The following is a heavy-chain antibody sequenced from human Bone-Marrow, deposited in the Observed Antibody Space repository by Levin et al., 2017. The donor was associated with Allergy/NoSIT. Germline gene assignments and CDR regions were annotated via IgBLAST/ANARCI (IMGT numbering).Heavy chain of an antibody. V-gene: IGHV3-23*01. J-gene: IGHJ5*02. Sequence: QTGGSLRLSCAASGFTFSSYAMSWVRQAPGKGLEWVSAISGSGGSTYYADSVKGRFTISRDNSKNTLYLQMNSLRAEDTAVYYCAKDIVVVPAASFDPWGQGTLVTVSS. CDR1: GFTFSSYA. CDR3: AKDIVVVPAASFDP. CDR2: ISGSGGST. D-gene: IGHD2-2*01.